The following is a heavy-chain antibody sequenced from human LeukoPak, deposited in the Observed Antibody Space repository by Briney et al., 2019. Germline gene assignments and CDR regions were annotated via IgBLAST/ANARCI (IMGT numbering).Heavy chain of an antibody. CDR3: AREVYCGSGRRFDF. D-gene: IGHD3-10*01. CDR1: GFTFSSYE. V-gene: IGHV3-23*01. J-gene: IGHJ4*02. Sequence: GRSLRLSCAASGFTFSSYEMSWVRQAPGKGLEWVSAISGSASSTYHADSVKGRFTISRDNSKNTLYLQMNSLRAEDTAVYYCAREVYCGSGRRFDFWGQGTLVTVSS. CDR2: ISGSASST.